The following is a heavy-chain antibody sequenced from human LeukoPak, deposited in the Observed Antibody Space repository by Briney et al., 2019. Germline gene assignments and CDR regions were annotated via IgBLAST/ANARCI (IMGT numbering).Heavy chain of an antibody. CDR2: ISYDGSNK. D-gene: IGHD6-6*01. Sequence: AGGSLRLSCAASGFTFSSYAMHWVRQAPGKGLEWVAVISYDGSNKYYADSVKGRFTISRDNSKNTLYLQMNSLRAEDTAVYYCAKGSSHRSSSGGGDYWGQGTLVTVSS. CDR1: GFTFSSYA. V-gene: IGHV3-30-3*01. CDR3: AKGSSHRSSSGGGDY. J-gene: IGHJ4*02.